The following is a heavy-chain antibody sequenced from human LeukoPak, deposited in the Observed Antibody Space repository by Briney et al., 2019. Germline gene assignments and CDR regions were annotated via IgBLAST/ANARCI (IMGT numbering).Heavy chain of an antibody. CDR1: GGSISSYC. J-gene: IGHJ6*02. Sequence: SETLSLTCTVSGGSISSYCWSWIRQPPGKGLEWIGYIYYSGSTNYNPSLKSRVTISVDTSKNQFSLKLSSVTAADTAVYYCARHVTMDRGVIRPLYYYYGMDVWGQGTTVTVSS. CDR3: ARHVTMDRGVIRPLYYYYGMDV. V-gene: IGHV4-59*08. D-gene: IGHD3-10*01. CDR2: IYYSGST.